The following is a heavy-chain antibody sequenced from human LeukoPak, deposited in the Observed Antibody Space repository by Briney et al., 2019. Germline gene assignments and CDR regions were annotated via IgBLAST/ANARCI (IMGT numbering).Heavy chain of an antibody. Sequence: RPGGPLRLSCAASGFTFSSYSMNWVRKAPGKGLEWVGRIKSKTDGGTTDYAAPVKGRFTISRDDSKNTLYLQMNSLKTEDTAVYYCTTDILGYSGYEKTKKFDYWGQGTLVTVSS. D-gene: IGHD5-12*01. CDR3: TTDILGYSGYEKTKKFDY. V-gene: IGHV3-15*01. J-gene: IGHJ4*02. CDR2: IKSKTDGGTT. CDR1: GFTFSSYS.